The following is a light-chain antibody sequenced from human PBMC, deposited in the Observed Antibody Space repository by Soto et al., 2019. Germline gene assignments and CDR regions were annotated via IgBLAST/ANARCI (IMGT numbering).Light chain of an antibody. J-gene: IGLJ3*02. CDR3: SSFTTSSTWV. Sequence: QSALTQPASVSGSPGQSITISCTGASSDVGNCNCVSWYQQHPGKAPKLMIYEVSNRPSGVSDRFSGSKAGNTASLTISGLQAEDEADYYCSSFTTSSTWVFGGGTKHRP. CDR2: EVS. CDR1: SSDVGNCNC. V-gene: IGLV2-14*01.